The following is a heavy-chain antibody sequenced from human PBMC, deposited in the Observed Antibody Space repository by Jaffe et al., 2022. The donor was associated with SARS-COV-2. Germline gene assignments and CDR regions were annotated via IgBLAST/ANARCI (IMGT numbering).Heavy chain of an antibody. Sequence: EGQLVESGGALVPPGGSLRLSCVASGFIFTDYWMHWVRQAPGKGLVWVARINIEGTRPAYADSVRGRFTVSRDNTKDTLFLQMDSLRPEDTAVYFCARDQGVLGNWFHPWGQGTQVTVSS. CDR2: INIEGTRP. CDR3: ARDQGVLGNWFHP. CDR1: GFIFTDYW. J-gene: IGHJ5*02. V-gene: IGHV3-74*03. D-gene: IGHD3-10*01.